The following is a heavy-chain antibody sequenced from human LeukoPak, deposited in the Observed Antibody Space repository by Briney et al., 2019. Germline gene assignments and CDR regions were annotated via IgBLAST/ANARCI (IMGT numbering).Heavy chain of an antibody. D-gene: IGHD1-26*01. V-gene: IGHV1-69*05. CDR1: GGTFSSYA. CDR3: ARGVVGATSYHFDY. CDR2: IIPIFGTA. J-gene: IGHJ4*02. Sequence: SVKVSCKASGGTFSSYAISWVRQAPGQGLEWMGRIIPIFGTANYAQRFQGRVTITTDESTSTAYMELSSLRSEDTAVYYCARGVVGATSYHFDYWGQGTLVTVSS.